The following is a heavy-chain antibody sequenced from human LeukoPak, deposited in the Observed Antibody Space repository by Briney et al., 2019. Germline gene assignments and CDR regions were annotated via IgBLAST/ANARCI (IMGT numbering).Heavy chain of an antibody. CDR1: GYTFTDYY. CDR2: INPNDAGT. D-gene: IGHD6-13*01. V-gene: IGHV1-2*02. CDR3: ARGRGVLAAAGQLFDY. J-gene: IGHJ4*02. Sequence: ASVKVSCKSSGYTFTDYYIHLMRQAPGQGLEWMGWINPNDAGTDYAQKFQGRVTMTRDTSITTVYVELSSLRSDDTAVYYCARGRGVLAAAGQLFDYWGQGTLVTVSS.